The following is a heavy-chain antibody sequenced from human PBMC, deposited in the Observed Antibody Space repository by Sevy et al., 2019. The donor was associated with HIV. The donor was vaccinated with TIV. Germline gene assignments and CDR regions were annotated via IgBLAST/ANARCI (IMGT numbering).Heavy chain of an antibody. CDR1: GGSFSADY. CDR2: INHSGST. D-gene: IGHD3-22*01. Sequence: SETLSLTCTVYGGSFSADYWTWFRQPPGKGLEWIGEINHSGSTNYNPSLKIRVTISLDTSKNQFSLRLTSVTAADTAVFYCARGYDAGPLIYWGHGTLVTVSS. J-gene: IGHJ4*01. V-gene: IGHV4-34*01. CDR3: ARGYDAGPLIY.